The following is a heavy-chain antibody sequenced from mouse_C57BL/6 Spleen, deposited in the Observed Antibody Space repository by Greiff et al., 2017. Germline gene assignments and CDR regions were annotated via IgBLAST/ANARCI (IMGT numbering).Heavy chain of an antibody. CDR2: IWSGGST. CDR3: ARNGNDYDLYAMDY. CDR1: GFSLTSYG. J-gene: IGHJ4*01. D-gene: IGHD2-4*01. V-gene: IGHV2-2*01. Sequence: VQLQQSGPGLVQPSQSLSITCPVSGFSLTSYGVHWVRQSPGKGLEWLGVIWSGGSTDYNAAFISRLSISKDNSKSQVFFKMNSLQADDTAIYYCARNGNDYDLYAMDYWGQGTSVTVSS.